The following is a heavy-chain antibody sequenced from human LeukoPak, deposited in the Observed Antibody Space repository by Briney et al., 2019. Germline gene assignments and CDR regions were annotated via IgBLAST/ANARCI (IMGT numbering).Heavy chain of an antibody. CDR3: AGTYYGFWSGYYPHYYYYMDV. CDR1: GGSISSYY. CDR2: IYYSGST. D-gene: IGHD3-3*01. Sequence: KPSETLSLTCTVSGGSISSYYWRWIRQPPGKGLEWIGYIYYSGSTNYNPSLKSRVTISVDTSKNQFSLKLSSVTAADTAVYYCAGTYYGFWSGYYPHYYYYMDVWGKGTTVTVSS. J-gene: IGHJ6*03. V-gene: IGHV4-59*01.